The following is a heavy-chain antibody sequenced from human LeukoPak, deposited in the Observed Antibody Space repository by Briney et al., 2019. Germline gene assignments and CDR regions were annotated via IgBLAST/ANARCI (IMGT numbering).Heavy chain of an antibody. V-gene: IGHV1-8*02. CDR1: GGTFSSYA. CDR3: ARGAYYYDSSGYYSPLQYYYYGMDV. D-gene: IGHD3-22*01. CDR2: MNPNSGNT. J-gene: IGHJ6*02. Sequence: ASVKVSCKASGGTFSSYAISWVRQATGQGLEWMGWMNPNSGNTGYAQKFQGRVTMTRNTSISTAYMELSSLRSEDTAVYYCARGAYYYDSSGYYSPLQYYYYGMDVWGQGTTVTVSS.